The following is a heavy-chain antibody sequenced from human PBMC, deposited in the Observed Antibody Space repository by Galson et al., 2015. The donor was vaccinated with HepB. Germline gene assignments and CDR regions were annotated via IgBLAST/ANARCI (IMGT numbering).Heavy chain of an antibody. V-gene: IGHV4-59*08. CDR1: GGSMSGYY. CDR3: ARHHYWDSSGGWFDP. D-gene: IGHD3-22*01. Sequence: ETLSLTCTVSGGSMSGYYWNWIRQPPGKGLEWFAYISDSGSTNYNPSLKSRVAISVGASKSQFSLRLTYVTASDTAVYYCARHHYWDSSGGWFDPWGQGTLVTVSS. CDR2: ISDSGST. J-gene: IGHJ5*02.